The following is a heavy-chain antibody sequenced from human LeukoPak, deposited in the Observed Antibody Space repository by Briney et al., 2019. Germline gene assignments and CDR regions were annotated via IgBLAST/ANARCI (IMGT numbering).Heavy chain of an antibody. CDR3: ARGVSTPSDTGDYGGGYYYFVT. D-gene: IGHD4-17*01. Sequence: SETLSLTCAVNGGSLSNYQWTWIRQSPEKGLEWIGKINHVGSSNYNPSLKSRVAVSLEAPKNQFSLELRSVTAADTAVYYCARGVSTPSDTGDYGGGYYYFVTWGQGILVTVSS. V-gene: IGHV4-34*01. CDR2: INHVGSS. J-gene: IGHJ4*02. CDR1: GGSLSNYQ.